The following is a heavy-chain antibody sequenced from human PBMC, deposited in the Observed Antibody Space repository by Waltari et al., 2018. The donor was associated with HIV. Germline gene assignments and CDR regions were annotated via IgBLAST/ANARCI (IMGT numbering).Heavy chain of an antibody. J-gene: IGHJ4*02. Sequence: QVQLVRPGAEVKTPGASVKAPCQACGYTYTGSSLHWLRLAPGQGLEWRGWINPNSGCTNNAQKFQGRVTMTRDTSISTAYMELSRLRSDDTAVYYCARGGGYYDSSGYWMPFDYWGQGTLVTVSS. CDR3: ARGGGYYDSSGYWMPFDY. CDR1: GYTYTGSS. V-gene: IGHV1-2*02. CDR2: INPNSGCT. D-gene: IGHD3-22*01.